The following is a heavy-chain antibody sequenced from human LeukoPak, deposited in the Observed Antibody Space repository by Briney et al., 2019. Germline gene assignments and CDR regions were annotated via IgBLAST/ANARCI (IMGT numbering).Heavy chain of an antibody. CDR1: GFTFSSYW. Sequence: PGGSLRLSCAASGFTFSSYWMSWVRQAPGKGLEWVSVLYSGGNTYYADSVKGRFAISRDYSTNTLYLQMNSLRAEDTAVYYCARESGFGELFPFAFDIWGQGTVVTVSS. V-gene: IGHV3-53*01. J-gene: IGHJ3*02. D-gene: IGHD3-10*01. CDR2: LYSGGNT. CDR3: ARESGFGELFPFAFDI.